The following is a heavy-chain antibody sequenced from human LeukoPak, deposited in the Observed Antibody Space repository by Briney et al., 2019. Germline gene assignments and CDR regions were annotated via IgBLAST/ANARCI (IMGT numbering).Heavy chain of an antibody. D-gene: IGHD1-26*01. J-gene: IGHJ4*02. CDR1: GGSFSGYY. CDR2: INHSGST. Sequence: PSETLSLTCAVYGGSFSGYYWSWIRQPPGKGLEWIGEINHSGSTNYNPSLKSRVTISVDTSKNQFSLKLSSVTAADTAVYYCATLVGAIDYWGQGTLVTVSS. V-gene: IGHV4-34*01. CDR3: ATLVGAIDY.